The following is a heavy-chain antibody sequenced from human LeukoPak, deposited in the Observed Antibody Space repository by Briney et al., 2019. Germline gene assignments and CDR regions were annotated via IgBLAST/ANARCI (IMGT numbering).Heavy chain of an antibody. Sequence: GGSLRLSCAASGFTFSSYGMHWVRQAPGKGLEWVTFIRYDGSNKYYADSVKSRFTISRDNSKNTLYLQMNSLRAEDTAVYYCAKRGSGWYEDYYYYMDVWGKGTTVTISS. D-gene: IGHD6-19*01. CDR3: AKRGSGWYEDYYYYMDV. J-gene: IGHJ6*03. V-gene: IGHV3-30*02. CDR2: IRYDGSNK. CDR1: GFTFSSYG.